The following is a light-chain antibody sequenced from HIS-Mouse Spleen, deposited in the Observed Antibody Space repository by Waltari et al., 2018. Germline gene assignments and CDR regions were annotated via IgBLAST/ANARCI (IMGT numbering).Light chain of an antibody. V-gene: IGLV2-23*01. CDR1: GSYVGSYTR. Sequence: QSALTQPASVHGPPGQSSTISGIGTGSYVGSYTRVSWYQQHPGKPPKLMIYEGSKRPSGVSNRFSGSKSGNTASLTISGLQAEDEADYYCCSYAGSSTWVFGGGTKLTVL. CDR3: CSYAGSSTWV. CDR2: EGS. J-gene: IGLJ3*02.